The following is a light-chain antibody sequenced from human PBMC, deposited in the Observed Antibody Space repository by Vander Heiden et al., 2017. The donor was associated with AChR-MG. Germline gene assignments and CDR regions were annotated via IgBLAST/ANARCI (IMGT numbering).Light chain of an antibody. J-gene: IGLJ1*01. CDR2: DGS. Sequence: QSALTQPASVSGSPGQSITLSCTGTTSDVGGYNYVSWYQQHPGKAPKLMIYDGSNRPSGVSNRFSGSKSGNTASLTISGLQAEDEADYYCSSYTSSSKGYVFGTGTKVTVL. V-gene: IGLV2-14*01. CDR1: TSDVGGYNY. CDR3: SSYTSSSKGYV.